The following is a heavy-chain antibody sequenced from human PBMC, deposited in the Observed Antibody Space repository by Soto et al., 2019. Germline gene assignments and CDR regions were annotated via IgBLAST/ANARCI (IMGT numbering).Heavy chain of an antibody. CDR2: INHSGST. V-gene: IGHV4-34*01. Sequence: PSETLSLTCAVYGGSFSGYYWSWIRQPPGKGLGWIGEINHSGSTNYNPSLKSRVTISVDTSKNQFSLKLSSVTAADTAVYYWGRGPETGNWFDPWGQGTLVPVS. J-gene: IGHJ5*02. CDR3: GRGPETGNWFDP. CDR1: GGSFSGYY.